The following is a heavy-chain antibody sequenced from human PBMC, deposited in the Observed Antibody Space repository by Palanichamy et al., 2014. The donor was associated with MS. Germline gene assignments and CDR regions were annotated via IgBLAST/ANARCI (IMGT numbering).Heavy chain of an antibody. D-gene: IGHD6-13*01. V-gene: IGHV3-74*03. CDR3: ARVLAGGCMDV. J-gene: IGHJ6*02. CDR2: IDSDGNNI. Sequence: EVQLVESGGGVLQPGGSLRRSCAASGFTFSSYWMHWVRQASGKGLVWVSRIDSDGNNIQYAGSVKGRLTISRDNAKNTLYLQMNSLRVEDTAVYYCARVLAGGCMDVWGQGTTVTISS. CDR1: GFTFSSYW.